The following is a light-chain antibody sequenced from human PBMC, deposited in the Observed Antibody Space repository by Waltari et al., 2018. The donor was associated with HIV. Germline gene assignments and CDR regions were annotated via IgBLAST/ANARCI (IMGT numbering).Light chain of an antibody. CDR1: RTVLYSSDNKNY. CDR3: QQYFSTPPT. CDR2: WAS. V-gene: IGKV4-1*01. J-gene: IGKJ1*01. Sequence: DIVMTQSPDSLAVSLGERATINCKSSRTVLYSSDNKNYLAWYQQKPGQPLKLLISWASTRESGVPARFSGSGSGADFTLTISSLQAEDVAVYYCQQYFSTPPTFGQGTKVEIK.